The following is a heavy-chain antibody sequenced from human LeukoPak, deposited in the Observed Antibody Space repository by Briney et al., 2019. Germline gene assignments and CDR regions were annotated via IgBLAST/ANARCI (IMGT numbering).Heavy chain of an antibody. D-gene: IGHD6-19*01. Sequence: GGSLRPSCAASGFTFSSYAMHWVRQAPGKGLEYVSAISSNGGSTYYANSAKGRFTISRDNSKNTLYLQMGSLRAEDMAVYYCARVGYSSGAFDYWGQGTLVTVSS. V-gene: IGHV3-64*01. CDR1: GFTFSSYA. CDR2: ISSNGGST. CDR3: ARVGYSSGAFDY. J-gene: IGHJ4*02.